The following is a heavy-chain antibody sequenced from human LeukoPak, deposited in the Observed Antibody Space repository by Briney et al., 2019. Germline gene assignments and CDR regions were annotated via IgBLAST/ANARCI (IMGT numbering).Heavy chain of an antibody. J-gene: IGHJ4*02. V-gene: IGHV1-69*13. CDR3: ARDAERWLQGKLDY. D-gene: IGHD5-24*01. CDR2: IIPIFGTA. CDR1: GGTFISYA. Sequence: SVKVSCKASGGTFISYAISWVRQAPGQGLEWMGGIIPIFGTANYAQKFQGRVTITADESTSTAYMELSSLRSEDTAVYYCARDAERWLQGKLDYWGQGTLVTVSS.